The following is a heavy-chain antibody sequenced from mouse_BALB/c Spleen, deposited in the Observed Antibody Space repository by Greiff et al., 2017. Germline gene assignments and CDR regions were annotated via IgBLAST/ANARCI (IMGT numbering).Heavy chain of an antibody. Sequence: QVQLKQSGAELVRPGVSVKISCKGSGYTFTDYAMHWVKQSHAKSLEWIGVISTYYGDASYNQKFKGKATMTVDKSSSTAYMELARLTSEDSAIYYCARYYRYAMDYWGQGTSVTVSA. D-gene: IGHD2-14*01. CDR3: ARYYRYAMDY. J-gene: IGHJ4*01. CDR1: GYTFTDYA. CDR2: ISTYYGDA. V-gene: IGHV1S137*01.